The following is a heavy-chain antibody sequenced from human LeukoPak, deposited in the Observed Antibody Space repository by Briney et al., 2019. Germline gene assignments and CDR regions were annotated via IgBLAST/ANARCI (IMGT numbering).Heavy chain of an antibody. D-gene: IGHD3-16*01. CDR2: IYTSGST. CDR3: ARRRGGPVYHWFDP. V-gene: IGHV4-4*09. Sequence: SETLSLTCTVSGGSIGSYYWSWIRQPPGKGLEWIGYIYTSGSTNYNPSLKSRVTISVDTSKNQFSLKLSSVTAADTAVYYCARRRGGPVYHWFDPWGQGTLVTVSS. J-gene: IGHJ5*02. CDR1: GGSIGSYY.